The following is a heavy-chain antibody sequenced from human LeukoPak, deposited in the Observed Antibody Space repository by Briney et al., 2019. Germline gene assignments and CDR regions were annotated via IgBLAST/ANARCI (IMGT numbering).Heavy chain of an antibody. V-gene: IGHV1-58*01. CDR3: AADLLGAAAYS. J-gene: IGHJ5*02. D-gene: IGHD6-13*01. CDR1: GFSFTSSA. CDR2: IVVGSGTT. Sequence: ASVKVSCKASGFSFTSSAVQWVRQARGQRLEWIGWIVVGSGTTQYAQNFQERVTITRDMSTTTAYMELSSLRSGDTAVYYCAADLLGAAAYSWGQGTLVTVSS.